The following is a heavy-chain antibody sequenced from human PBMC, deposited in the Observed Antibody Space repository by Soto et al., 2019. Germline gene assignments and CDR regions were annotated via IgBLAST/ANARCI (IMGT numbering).Heavy chain of an antibody. V-gene: IGHV1-69*13. CDR1: GDVFRSYG. D-gene: IGHD2-8*01. Sequence: SVKVSCKASGDVFRSYGINWVRQAPGQGLDWMGGSIPISGTTNYAQKFEGRAAITADESTDTGFRELSRVRSEDMAVYFCSRVRCFNGLCHTADYGMDVWGQGTTVTVSS. CDR3: SRVRCFNGLCHTADYGMDV. CDR2: SIPISGTT. J-gene: IGHJ6*02.